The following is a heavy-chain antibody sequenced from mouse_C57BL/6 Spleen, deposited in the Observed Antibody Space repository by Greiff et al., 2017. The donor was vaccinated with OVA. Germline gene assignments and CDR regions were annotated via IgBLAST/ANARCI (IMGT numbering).Heavy chain of an antibody. V-gene: IGHV1-81*01. CDR1: GYTFTSYG. Sequence: VKLQQSGAELARPGASVKLSCKASGYTFTSYGISWVKQRTGQGLEWIGEIYPRSGNTYYNEKFKGKATLTADKSSSTAYMELRSLTSEDSAVYFCADGSSFAYWGQGTLVTVSA. J-gene: IGHJ3*01. CDR3: ADGSSFAY. D-gene: IGHD1-1*01. CDR2: IYPRSGNT.